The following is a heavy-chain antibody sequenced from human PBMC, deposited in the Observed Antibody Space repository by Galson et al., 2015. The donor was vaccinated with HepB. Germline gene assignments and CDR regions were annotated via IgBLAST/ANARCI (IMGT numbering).Heavy chain of an antibody. J-gene: IGHJ4*02. V-gene: IGHV3-33*01. CDR2: IWSDGTNK. Sequence: SLRLSCAASGFTFRIHGMNWVRQAPGKGLEWVASIWSDGTNKYYADSVKGRFTISRDSSKNALYLQMNSLGAEDTAVYHCAREGDPYTYWSALDFWGQGTLVTVSS. CDR1: GFTFRIHG. CDR3: AREGDPYTYWSALDF. D-gene: IGHD3-3*01.